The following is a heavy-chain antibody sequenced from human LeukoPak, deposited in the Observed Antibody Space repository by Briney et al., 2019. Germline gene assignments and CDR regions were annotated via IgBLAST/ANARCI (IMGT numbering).Heavy chain of an antibody. J-gene: IGHJ4*02. D-gene: IGHD4-23*01. V-gene: IGHV4-4*07. CDR3: AREGSYGGNSVPYFDY. Sequence: PSETLSLTCTVSGGSISSYYWSWIRQPAGKGLEWIGRIYTSGSTNYNPSLKSRVTMSVDTSKNQFSLKLSSVTAADTAVYYCAREGSYGGNSVPYFDYWGQGTLVTVSS. CDR2: IYTSGST. CDR1: GGSISSYY.